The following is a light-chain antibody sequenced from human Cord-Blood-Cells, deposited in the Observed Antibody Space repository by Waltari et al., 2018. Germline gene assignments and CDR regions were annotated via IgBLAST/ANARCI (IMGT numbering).Light chain of an antibody. CDR3: QQYNNWPPGFT. V-gene: IGKV3D-15*01. CDR2: GAS. CDR1: QSVSSN. Sequence: EIVMTQSPATLSVSPGERATLSCRARQSVSSNLALYQQQPGQAPRLLIYGASTRATGIPARFSGSGSGTEFTLTISILQSEAFAVYYCQQYNNWPPGFTFGPGTKVDIK. J-gene: IGKJ3*01.